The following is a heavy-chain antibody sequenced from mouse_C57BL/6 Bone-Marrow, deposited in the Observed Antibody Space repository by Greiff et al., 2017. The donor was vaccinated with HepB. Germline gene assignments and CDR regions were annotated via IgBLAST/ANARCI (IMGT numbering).Heavy chain of an antibody. D-gene: IGHD1-1*01. Sequence: VKLQESGAELARPGASVKLSCKASGYTFTSYGISWVKQRTGQGLEWIGEIYPRSGNTYYNEKFKGKATLTADKSSSTAYMELRSLTSEDSAVYFCARGDYGSSYVDYWGQGTTLTVSS. CDR2: IYPRSGNT. V-gene: IGHV1-81*01. CDR1: GYTFTSYG. CDR3: ARGDYGSSYVDY. J-gene: IGHJ2*01.